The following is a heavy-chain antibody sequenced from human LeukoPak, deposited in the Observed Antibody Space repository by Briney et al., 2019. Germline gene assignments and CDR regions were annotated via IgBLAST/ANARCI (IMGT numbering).Heavy chain of an antibody. CDR1: GGSITNYY. CDR3: ARLSHRIRVAAAGTTEDY. V-gene: IGHV4-59*08. CDR2: IYYSGNI. D-gene: IGHD6-13*01. J-gene: IGHJ4*02. Sequence: SETLSLTCTVSGGSITNYYWSWIRQPPAGKGLEWIGYIYYSGNIKYNPSLKSRVAISVDTSRNQFSLKLSSVTAADTAVYYCARLSHRIRVAAAGTTEDYWGQGTLVTVSS.